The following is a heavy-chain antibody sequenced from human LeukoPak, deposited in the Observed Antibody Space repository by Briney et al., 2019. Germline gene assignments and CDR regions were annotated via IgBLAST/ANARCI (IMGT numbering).Heavy chain of an antibody. D-gene: IGHD3-22*01. CDR1: GGSISSSSYY. Sequence: SETLSLTCTVSGGSISSSSYYWGWIRQPPGKGLEWIGSIYYSGSTYYNPSLKSRVTISVDTSKNQFSLKLSSVTAADTAVYYCARQKYYYDSSGLDAFDIWGQGTMVTVSS. CDR2: IYYSGST. CDR3: ARQKYYYDSSGLDAFDI. V-gene: IGHV4-39*01. J-gene: IGHJ3*02.